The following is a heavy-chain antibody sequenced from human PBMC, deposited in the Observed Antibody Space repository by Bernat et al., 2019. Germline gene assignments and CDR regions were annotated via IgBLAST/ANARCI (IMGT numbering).Heavy chain of an antibody. CDR3: ASVWACLSGVCPYRGLFDY. V-gene: IGHV1-3*05. Sequence: QVQLVQSGAEEKKPGASVKVSCKASGYTFTSYAMHWVRQAPGQRLEWMGWINAGNGNTKYSQKFQGRGTITRDTSASTAYMELSSLRSEDTAVYYCASVWACLSGVCPYRGLFDYWGQGTLVTVSS. CDR2: INAGNGNT. J-gene: IGHJ4*02. D-gene: IGHD2-8*02. CDR1: GYTFTSYA.